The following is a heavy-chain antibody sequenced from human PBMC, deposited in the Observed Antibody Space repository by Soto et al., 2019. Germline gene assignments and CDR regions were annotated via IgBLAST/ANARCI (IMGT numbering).Heavy chain of an antibody. D-gene: IGHD2-2*01. CDR3: ARGLLPAAINWFDP. CDR2: IYNSGST. J-gene: IGHJ5*02. V-gene: IGHV4-59*12. Sequence: SETLSLTCTVSGCSISSYYWSWIRQPPGKGLEWIGYIYNSGSTYYNPSLKSRVTISVDRSKNQFPLKLSSVTAADTAVYYCARGLLPAAINWFDPWGQGTLVTVSS. CDR1: GCSISSYY.